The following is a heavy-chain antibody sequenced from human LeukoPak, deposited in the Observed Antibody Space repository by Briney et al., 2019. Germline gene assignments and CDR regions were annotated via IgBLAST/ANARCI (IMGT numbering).Heavy chain of an antibody. Sequence: ASVKVSCKASGDTFTGYYMHWVRQPPGRGLEWMRRIKPDSGGSNYAQKFQGRVTMTRDTSISTTYMELSRLRSDDTAVYYCARTRNYNWNDIVDYWGQGTLVTVSS. CDR3: ARTRNYNWNDIVDY. CDR1: GDTFTGYY. J-gene: IGHJ4*02. V-gene: IGHV1-2*06. D-gene: IGHD1-20*01. CDR2: IKPDSGGS.